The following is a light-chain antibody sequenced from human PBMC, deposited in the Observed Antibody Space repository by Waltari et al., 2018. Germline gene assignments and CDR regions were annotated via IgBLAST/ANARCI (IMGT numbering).Light chain of an antibody. V-gene: IGKV3-20*01. CDR2: DAS. CDR1: QSVSKY. J-gene: IGKJ1*01. CDR3: QKYVNLPAT. Sequence: ELVLKPSPGTLSSSPVGRATLSCRASQSVSKYLAWYQQRPGQAPRLLIYDASIRATGIPDRFSGSGSGTDFSLTISRLEPEDFAVYYCQKYVNLPATFGQGTKVEIK.